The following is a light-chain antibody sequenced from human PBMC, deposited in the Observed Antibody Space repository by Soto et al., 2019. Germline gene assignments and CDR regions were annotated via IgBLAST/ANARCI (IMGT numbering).Light chain of an antibody. CDR2: DAT. J-gene: IGKJ1*01. CDR3: QQYNNWPRT. CDR1: LSISSN. Sequence: EIVMTQSPATLSVSPGERATLSCRASLSISSNLAWFQQRPAQAPRLLIYDATTRTTDIPARFSGSGSGTDFTLTISSLQSEDFAVYYCQQYNNWPRTCGQGTTVDIK. V-gene: IGKV3-15*01.